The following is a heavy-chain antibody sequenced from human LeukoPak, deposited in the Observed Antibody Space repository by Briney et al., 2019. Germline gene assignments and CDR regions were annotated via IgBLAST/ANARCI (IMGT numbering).Heavy chain of an antibody. Sequence: ASVKVSCKASGYTFTSYDINWVRQATGQGLEWMGWMNPNSANTGYAQKFQGRVTITRDTSASTAYMELSSLRSEDTAVYYCARSESSGWYYFDYWGQGTLVTVSS. CDR1: GYTFTSYD. CDR2: MNPNSANT. J-gene: IGHJ4*02. CDR3: ARSESSGWYYFDY. D-gene: IGHD6-19*01. V-gene: IGHV1-8*03.